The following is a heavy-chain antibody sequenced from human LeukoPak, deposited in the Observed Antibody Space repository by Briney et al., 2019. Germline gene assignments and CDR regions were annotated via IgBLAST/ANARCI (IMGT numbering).Heavy chain of an antibody. Sequence: GGSLRLSCAASGFTFSDYYISWIRQAPGQGLEWVSYISSSGSTIYYADSVKGRFTISRDNAKNSLYLQMNSLRAEDTAVYYCARDNCSGGSCYNPWGQGTLVTVSS. V-gene: IGHV3-11*01. J-gene: IGHJ5*02. CDR1: GFTFSDYY. CDR2: ISSSGSTI. CDR3: ARDNCSGGSCYNP. D-gene: IGHD2-15*01.